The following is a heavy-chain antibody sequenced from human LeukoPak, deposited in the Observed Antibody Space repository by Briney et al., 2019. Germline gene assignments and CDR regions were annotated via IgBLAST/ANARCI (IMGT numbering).Heavy chain of an antibody. CDR2: ISGSGGST. V-gene: IGHV3-23*01. D-gene: IGHD6-19*01. CDR3: AKPLRIAVAGMVETFDY. J-gene: IGHJ4*02. CDR1: GLIFRDAW. Sequence: GGSLRLSCGISGLIFRDAWVNWVRQAPGKGLEWVSAISGSGGSTYYADSVKGRFTISRDNSKNTLYLQMNSLRAEDTAVYYCAKPLRIAVAGMVETFDYWGQGTLVTVSS.